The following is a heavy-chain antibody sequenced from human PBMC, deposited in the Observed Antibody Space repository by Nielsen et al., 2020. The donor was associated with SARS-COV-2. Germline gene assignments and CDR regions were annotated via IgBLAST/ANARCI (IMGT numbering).Heavy chain of an antibody. D-gene: IGHD3-3*01. J-gene: IGHJ4*02. V-gene: IGHV4-39*01. Sequence: SETLSLTCTVSGGSISGSNYYWGWIRQPPGKGLEWIGTINYSGSTYYNPSLKSRVTMSVDTSKNQFSLKLSSVTAADTAVYYCARHYVGFLEWFSYFDYWGQGTLVTVSS. CDR1: GGSISGSNYY. CDR2: INYSGST. CDR3: ARHYVGFLEWFSYFDY.